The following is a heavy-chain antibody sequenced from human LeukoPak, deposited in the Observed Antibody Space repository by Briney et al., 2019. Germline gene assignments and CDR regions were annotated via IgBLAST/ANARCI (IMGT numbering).Heavy chain of an antibody. D-gene: IGHD3-3*01. J-gene: IGHJ4*02. V-gene: IGHV1-69*13. CDR3: ARDGTYYDFWSGYSPYYFDY. Sequence: SVKVSCKASGYTFTSYGISWVRQAPGQGLEWMGGIIPIFGTANYAQKFQGRVTITADESTSTAYMELSSLRSEDTAVYYCARDGTYYDFWSGYSPYYFDYWGQGTLVTVSS. CDR1: GYTFTSYG. CDR2: IIPIFGTA.